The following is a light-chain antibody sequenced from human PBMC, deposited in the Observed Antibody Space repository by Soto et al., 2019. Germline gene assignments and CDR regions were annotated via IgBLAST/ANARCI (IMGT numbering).Light chain of an antibody. J-gene: IGKJ1*01. V-gene: IGKV1-39*01. CDR3: QQSYRNTRT. Sequence: DIQMTQSPSFLSTSAGDRVTIFFRASQSISNFLHWYQQKXGKAPKXXIYAASNLESGVPSRFGGSGAGTDFTRTISSLQPEDVATDDCQQSYRNTRTFGLGTKVDIK. CDR2: AAS. CDR1: QSISNF.